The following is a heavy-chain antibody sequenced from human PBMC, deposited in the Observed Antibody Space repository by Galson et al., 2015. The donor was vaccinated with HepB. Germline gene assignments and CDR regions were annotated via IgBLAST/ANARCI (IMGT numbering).Heavy chain of an antibody. Sequence: SLRLSCAASGFSFSDYSMNWVRQAPGKGLEWVSSISGTGSYINYADSLKGRFTISRDNARDSLYLQMNDLRAEDTALYYCTRDRRLAISPGYYGMDVWGQGTTVTVSS. CDR2: ISGTGSYI. CDR1: GFSFSDYS. D-gene: IGHD3-9*01. J-gene: IGHJ6*02. V-gene: IGHV3-21*01. CDR3: TRDRRLAISPGYYGMDV.